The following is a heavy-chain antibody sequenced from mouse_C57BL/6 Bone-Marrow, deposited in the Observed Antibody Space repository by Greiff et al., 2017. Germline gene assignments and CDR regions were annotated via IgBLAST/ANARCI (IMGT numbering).Heavy chain of an antibody. J-gene: IGHJ1*03. CDR3: ARDYYGPYWYFDV. V-gene: IGHV3-8*01. Sequence: EVQRVESGPGLAKPSQTLSLTCSVTGYSITSDYWNWIRKFPGNKLEYMGYISYSGSTYYNPSLKSRISITRDTSKNQYYLQLNSATTEDTATYYCARDYYGPYWYFDVWGTGTTVTVSS. D-gene: IGHD1-2*01. CDR1: GYSITSDY. CDR2: ISYSGST.